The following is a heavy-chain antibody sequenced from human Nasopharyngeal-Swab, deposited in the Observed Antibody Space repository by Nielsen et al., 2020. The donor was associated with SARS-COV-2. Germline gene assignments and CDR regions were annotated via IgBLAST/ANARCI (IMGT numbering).Heavy chain of an antibody. D-gene: IGHD3-10*01. Sequence: WIRQPPGKGLEWVSAIYSGGSTYYADSVKGRFTISRHNSKNTLYLQMNSLRAEDTAVYYCARGAYYYGSGSYYSPRYYYYYMDVWGKGTTVTVSS. CDR3: ARGAYYYGSGSYYSPRYYYYYMDV. J-gene: IGHJ6*03. CDR2: IYSGGST. V-gene: IGHV3-53*04.